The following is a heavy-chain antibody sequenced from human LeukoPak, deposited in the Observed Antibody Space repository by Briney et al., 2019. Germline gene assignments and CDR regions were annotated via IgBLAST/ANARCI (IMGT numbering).Heavy chain of an antibody. CDR2: IYYSGST. CDR3: ASERGFGELLFDY. Sequence: SETLSLTCAVYGGSFSGYYWSWIRQPPGKGLEWIGYIYYSGSTNYNPSLKSRVTISVDTSKNQFSLKLSSVTAADTAVYYCASERGFGELLFDYWGQGTLVTVSS. D-gene: IGHD3-10*01. CDR1: GGSFSGYY. V-gene: IGHV4-59*01. J-gene: IGHJ4*02.